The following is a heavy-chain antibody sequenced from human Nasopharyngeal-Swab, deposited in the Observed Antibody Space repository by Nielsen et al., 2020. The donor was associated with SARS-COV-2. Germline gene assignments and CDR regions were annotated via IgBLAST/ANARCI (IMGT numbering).Heavy chain of an antibody. V-gene: IGHV3-53*01. CDR2: IYSGGST. CDR1: GFTVLLPS. CDR3: ARDRHYYDTSGYYLGGFDY. J-gene: IGHJ4*02. Sequence: GGSLRLSCAASGFTVLLPSLLFFLPSQGKFLFWVSVIYSGGSTYYADSVKGRFTISRDNSKNTLYLQMNSLRAEDTAVYYCARDRHYYDTSGYYLGGFDYWGQGTLVTVSS. D-gene: IGHD3-22*01.